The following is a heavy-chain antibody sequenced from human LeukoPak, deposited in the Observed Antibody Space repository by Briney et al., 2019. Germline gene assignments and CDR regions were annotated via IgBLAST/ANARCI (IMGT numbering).Heavy chain of an antibody. J-gene: IGHJ6*02. CDR2: IYSGGST. V-gene: IGHV3-66*01. CDR1: GFTVSSNY. CDR3: ARDSSNLGETAYYYYGMDV. Sequence: GGSLRLSCAASGFTVSSNYMSWVRQAPGKGLEWVSVIYSGGSTYYADSVKGRFTISRDNSKNTLYLQMNSLRAEDTAVYYCARDSSNLGETAYYYYGMDVWGQGTTVTVSS. D-gene: IGHD1-26*01.